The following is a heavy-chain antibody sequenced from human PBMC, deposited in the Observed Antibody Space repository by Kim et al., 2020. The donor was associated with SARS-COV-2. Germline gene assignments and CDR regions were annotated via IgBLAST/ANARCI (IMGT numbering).Heavy chain of an antibody. CDR3: ARSILWFGDPRSYMDV. Sequence: QKFQGRVTITRDTSASTAYMELSSLRSEDTAVYYCARSILWFGDPRSYMDVWGQGTTVTVSS. J-gene: IGHJ6*02. D-gene: IGHD3-10*01. V-gene: IGHV1-3*01.